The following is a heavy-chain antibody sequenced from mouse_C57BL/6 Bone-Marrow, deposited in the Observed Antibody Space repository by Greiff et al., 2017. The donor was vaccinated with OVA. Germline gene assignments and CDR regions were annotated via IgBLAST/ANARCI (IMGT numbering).Heavy chain of an antibody. CDR1: GYTFTSYG. CDR2: IYPRSGNT. V-gene: IGHV1-81*01. J-gene: IGHJ1*03. CDR3: ARRWGLPWYFDV. Sequence: VHLVESGAELARPGASVKLSCKASGYTFTSYGISWVKQRTGQGLEWIGEIYPRSGNTYYNEKFKGKATLTADKSSSTAYMELRSLTSEDSAVYFCARRWGLPWYFDVWGTGTTVTVSS. D-gene: IGHD2-4*01.